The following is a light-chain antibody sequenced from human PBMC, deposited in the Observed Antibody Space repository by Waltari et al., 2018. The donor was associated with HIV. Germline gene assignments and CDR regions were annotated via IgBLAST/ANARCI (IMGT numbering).Light chain of an antibody. Sequence: QSVLTQPPAVSAAPGQKVTISCSGTTSHIGNNFVCWYQKLPGTAPKLLIFDNHKRPSGVSDRFSASKSATSATLDITGLHTGDEAEYYCGTWDTSLNAGVFGGGTKVSVL. CDR2: DNH. V-gene: IGLV1-51*01. CDR3: GTWDTSLNAGV. CDR1: TSHIGNNF. J-gene: IGLJ2*01.